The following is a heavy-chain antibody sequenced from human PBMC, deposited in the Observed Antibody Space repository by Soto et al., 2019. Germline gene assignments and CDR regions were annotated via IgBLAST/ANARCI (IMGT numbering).Heavy chain of an antibody. CDR2: ISGSGGST. D-gene: IGHD1-1*01. Sequence: EVQLLESGGGLVQPGGSLRLSCAASGFTFSSYAMSWVRQAPGKGLEWVSAISGSGGSTYYADSVKGRFTISRDNSKNTLYLQMNSLRAEDTAVYYCAKDGPQGWNDGFNTYYFDYWGQGTLVTVSS. V-gene: IGHV3-23*01. CDR1: GFTFSSYA. J-gene: IGHJ4*02. CDR3: AKDGPQGWNDGFNTYYFDY.